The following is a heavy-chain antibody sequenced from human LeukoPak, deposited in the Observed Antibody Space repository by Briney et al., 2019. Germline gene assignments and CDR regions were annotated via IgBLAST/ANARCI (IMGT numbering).Heavy chain of an antibody. J-gene: IGHJ4*02. CDR3: ATDMGWLQLDTYFDY. Sequence: ASVKVSCKTSGYTFTGYYMHWVRQAPGQGLEWMGWINPNSGGTNYAQKFQGRVTMTRDTSISTAYMELSRLRSDDTAVYYCATDMGWLQLDTYFDYWGQGTLVTVSS. V-gene: IGHV1-2*02. CDR2: INPNSGGT. D-gene: IGHD5-24*01. CDR1: GYTFTGYY.